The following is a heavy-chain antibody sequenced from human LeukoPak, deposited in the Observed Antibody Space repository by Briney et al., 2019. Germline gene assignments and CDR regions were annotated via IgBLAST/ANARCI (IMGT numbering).Heavy chain of an antibody. CDR1: GFSFTSSD. CDR2: ITTAGEP. V-gene: IGHV3-13*05. D-gene: IGHD6-25*01. Sequence: GGSLRLSCEASGFSFTSSDMHWVRQTTGKGLEWVAVITTAGEPYYSGSVKGRFTISRENAKNSLYLEMNSLRAGDTAVYYCARGQTSGWRNLWYFDLWGRGTLVTVSS. CDR3: ARGQTSGWRNLWYFDL. J-gene: IGHJ2*01.